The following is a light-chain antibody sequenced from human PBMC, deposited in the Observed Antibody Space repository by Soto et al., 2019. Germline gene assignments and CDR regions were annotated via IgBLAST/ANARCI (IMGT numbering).Light chain of an antibody. CDR2: DVS. V-gene: IGLV2-14*03. CDR1: SSDVGGYNS. J-gene: IGLJ1*01. Sequence: QSSLTKPSSMNGFPGQSITISCTGTSSDVGGYNSVSWYQQHPGKAPKFLIYDVSNRPSGVSTRFPGSKSGNTASLTISGLQAEDEADYYCSSYTSSSTQSFGTGTKVTVL. CDR3: SSYTSSSTQS.